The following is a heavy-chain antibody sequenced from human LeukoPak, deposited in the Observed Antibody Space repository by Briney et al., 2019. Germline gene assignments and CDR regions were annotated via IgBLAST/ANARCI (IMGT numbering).Heavy chain of an antibody. CDR3: ARVRQVSFDAFDI. CDR1: GFTFSSYA. V-gene: IGHV3-30-3*01. D-gene: IGHD1-14*01. CDR2: ISYDGSNK. J-gene: IGHJ3*02. Sequence: GGSLRLSRAASGFTFSSYAMHWVRQAPGKGLEWVALISYDGSNKYYADSVKGRFTISRDNSKNTLYLQMNSLRAEDTAVYYCARVRQVSFDAFDIWGQGTMVTVSS.